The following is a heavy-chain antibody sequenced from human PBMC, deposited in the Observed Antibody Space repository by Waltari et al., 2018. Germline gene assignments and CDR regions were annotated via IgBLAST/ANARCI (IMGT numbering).Heavy chain of an antibody. V-gene: IGHV4-59*08. Sequence: QVQLQESGPGLVKPSETLSLTCTVSGGSISSYYWSWIRQPPGKGLEWIGYIYYSGSTNYNPSLKSRVTISVDTSKNQFSLKLSSVTAADTAVYYCAGARGYCSSTSCYAYSEGFDYWGQGTLVTVSS. D-gene: IGHD2-2*01. J-gene: IGHJ4*02. CDR1: GGSISSYY. CDR3: AGARGYCSSTSCYAYSEGFDY. CDR2: IYYSGST.